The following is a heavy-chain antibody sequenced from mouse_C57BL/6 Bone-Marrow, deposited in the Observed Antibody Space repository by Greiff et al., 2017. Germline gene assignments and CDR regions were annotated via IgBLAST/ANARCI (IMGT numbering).Heavy chain of an antibody. D-gene: IGHD2-1*01. CDR2: ISGGGGNT. CDR3: ARHLYSLDY. Sequence: EVHLVESGGGLVKPGGSLKLSCAASGFTFSSYTMSWVRQTPEKRLEWVATISGGGGNTYYPDSVKGRFTISRDNAKNTLYLQMSSLMSEDTALYYCARHLYSLDYWGQGTSVTVSS. J-gene: IGHJ4*01. CDR1: GFTFSSYT. V-gene: IGHV5-9*01.